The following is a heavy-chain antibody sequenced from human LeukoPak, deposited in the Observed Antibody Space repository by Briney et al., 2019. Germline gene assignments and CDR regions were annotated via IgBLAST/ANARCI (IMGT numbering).Heavy chain of an antibody. D-gene: IGHD2-2*02. Sequence: KPSETLSLTCTVSGGSISSSSYYWGWIRQPPGKGLEWIGSIYYSGSTYYNPSLKSRVTISVDTSKNQFSLKLSSVTAADTAVYYCARDRKRGYCSSTSCYTLDYWGQGTLVTVSS. CDR2: IYYSGST. CDR1: GGSISSSSYY. V-gene: IGHV4-39*07. CDR3: ARDRKRGYCSSTSCYTLDY. J-gene: IGHJ4*02.